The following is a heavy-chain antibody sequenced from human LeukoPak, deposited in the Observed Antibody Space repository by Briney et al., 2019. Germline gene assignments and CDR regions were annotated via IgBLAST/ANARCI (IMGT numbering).Heavy chain of an antibody. D-gene: IGHD3-16*01. V-gene: IGHV4-39*01. CDR1: GGSISSSSYY. J-gene: IGHJ4*02. CDR3: VDWGTHPGIDY. CDR2: IYYSGST. Sequence: PSETLSLTCTVSGGSISSSSYYWGWIRQPPGKGLEWIGSIYYSGSTYYNPSLKSQVTISVDTSKNQFSLKLSSVTAADTAVYYCVDWGTHPGIDYWGQGTLVTVSS.